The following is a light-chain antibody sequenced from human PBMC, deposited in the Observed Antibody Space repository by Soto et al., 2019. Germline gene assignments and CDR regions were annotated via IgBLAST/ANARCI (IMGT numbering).Light chain of an antibody. CDR2: SND. J-gene: IGLJ2*01. CDR3: AAWDDSLNWV. V-gene: IGLV1-44*01. Sequence: QSVLTQPPSVSAAPGQKVTISCSGSSSNIGNNYVSWYQQLPGTAPKLLIHSNDQRPSGVPDRFSGSKSGTSASLAISGLQSEDEADYHCAAWDDSLNWVFGGGTKVTVL. CDR1: SSNIGNNY.